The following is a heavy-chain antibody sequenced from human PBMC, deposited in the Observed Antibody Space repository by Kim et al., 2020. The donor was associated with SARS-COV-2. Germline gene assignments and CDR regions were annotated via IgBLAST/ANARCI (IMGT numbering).Heavy chain of an antibody. J-gene: IGHJ6*02. CDR3: ARSTRHITVFGVVIIEYPYYCGMGV. Sequence: SETLSLTCTVSGGSVSSGSYYWSWLRQPPGKGLEWIGYIYNSGSTNYNSSLKSLVTISVDTSKNQFSLMLSSVTAADTAVYYCARSTRHITVFGVVIIEYPYYCGMGVWGPGTTLTVSS. D-gene: IGHD3-3*01. V-gene: IGHV4-61*01. CDR2: IYNSGST. CDR1: GGSVSSGSYY.